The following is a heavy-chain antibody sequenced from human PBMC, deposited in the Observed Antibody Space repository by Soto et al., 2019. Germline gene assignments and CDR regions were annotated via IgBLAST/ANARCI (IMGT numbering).Heavy chain of an antibody. V-gene: IGHV3-48*02. CDR3: VRDYLYAFDI. CDR2: ITRSTT. J-gene: IGHJ3*02. CDR1: GFAFNSYS. Sequence: EVQLMESGGGFIQPGGSLRLSCVASGFAFNSYSMNWVRQAPGKGLEWISYITRSTTFYADSVKGRFTISRDNAKNSLYLQMNSLRDEDTAVYYCVRDYLYAFDIWGQGTMVTVSS.